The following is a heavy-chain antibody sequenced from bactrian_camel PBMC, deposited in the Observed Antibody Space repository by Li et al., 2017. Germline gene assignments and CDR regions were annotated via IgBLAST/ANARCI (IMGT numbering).Heavy chain of an antibody. D-gene: IGHD6*01. Sequence: QVQLVESGGGSVQAGGSLRLSCTASGLTYSSYCMGWWRQTLGKREGVATLDSDGSTRYADSVKGRFTISGDNTTNTLYLQMNNLKPEDTSMYYCAIEDGGSWCGLIHEDFYNGWGQGTQVTVS. V-gene: IGHV3S1*01. J-gene: IGHJ4*01. CDR2: LDSDGST. CDR3: AIEDGGSWCGLIHEDFYNG. CDR1: GLTYSSYC.